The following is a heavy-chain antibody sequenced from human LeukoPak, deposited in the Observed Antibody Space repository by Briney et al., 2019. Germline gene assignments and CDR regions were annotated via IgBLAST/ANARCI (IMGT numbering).Heavy chain of an antibody. Sequence: QAGGSLRLSCAASGFTFSTFAMQWVRQAPEKGLEYVSGISTNGGTTYYANSVKGRFTISRDNPENTLYLQMGSLRVEDTAVYYCARDGVATNDYWGQGTLVTVSS. CDR1: GFTFSTFA. J-gene: IGHJ4*02. D-gene: IGHD5-24*01. CDR2: ISTNGGTT. V-gene: IGHV3-64*01. CDR3: ARDGVATNDY.